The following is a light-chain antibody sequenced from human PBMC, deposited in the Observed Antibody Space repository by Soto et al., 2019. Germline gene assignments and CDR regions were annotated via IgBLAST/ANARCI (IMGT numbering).Light chain of an antibody. J-gene: IGLJ2*01. Sequence: QSALTQPASVSGSPGQSITISCTGTSSDVGGYNYVSWYQQHPGKAPKLIIYEVSNRPSGVSTRFSGSKSGNTASLTISGRQAADEADYYCSSYTSSSTLVVFGGGTKLTVL. CDR3: SSYTSSSTLVV. CDR1: SSDVGGYNY. CDR2: EVS. V-gene: IGLV2-14*01.